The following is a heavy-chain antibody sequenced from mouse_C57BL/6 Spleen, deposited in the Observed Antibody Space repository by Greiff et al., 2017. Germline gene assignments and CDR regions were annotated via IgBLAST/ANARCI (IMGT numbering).Heavy chain of an antibody. CDR2: LDPENGDT. J-gene: IGHJ2*01. CDR1: GFNIKDDY. D-gene: IGHD1-1*01. V-gene: IGHV14-4*01. Sequence: EVQMQQSGAELVRPGASVKLSCTASGFNIKDDYMHWVKQRPEQGLEWIGWLDPENGDTEYASKFQGKATITADTSSNTAYLQLSSLTSEDTAVYYCTAYYYGSYFDYWGQGTTLTVSS. CDR3: TAYYYGSYFDY.